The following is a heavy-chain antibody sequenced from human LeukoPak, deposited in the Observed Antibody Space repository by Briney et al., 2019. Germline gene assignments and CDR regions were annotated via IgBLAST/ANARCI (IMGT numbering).Heavy chain of an antibody. CDR3: ARKTIAARRGGGWFDP. D-gene: IGHD6-6*01. V-gene: IGHV4-34*01. CDR2: INHAGHT. Sequence: SETLSLTCAVYGGSFRGYYWNWIRQPPGKGLEWIGEINHAGHTNYNPALKSRVFLSVDVSKNQISLKLTSVTAADAAVYFCARKTIAARRGGGWFDPWGQGSLVSVPS. J-gene: IGHJ5*02. CDR1: GGSFRGYY.